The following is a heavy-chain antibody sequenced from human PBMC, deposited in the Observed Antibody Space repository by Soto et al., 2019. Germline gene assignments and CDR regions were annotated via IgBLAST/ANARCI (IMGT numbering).Heavy chain of an antibody. CDR3: ARGGRRSGSYADAFDI. J-gene: IGHJ3*02. D-gene: IGHD1-26*01. V-gene: IGHV3-11*01. CDR2: IGSSGSLI. Sequence: GGSLRLSCAASGFTFSDFYMSWVRHATGKGLEWISYIGSSGSLIYYADSVKGRFTISRDNAKNSLYLQMNSLRAEDTAVYYCARGGRRSGSYADAFDIWGQGTMVTVS. CDR1: GFTFSDFY.